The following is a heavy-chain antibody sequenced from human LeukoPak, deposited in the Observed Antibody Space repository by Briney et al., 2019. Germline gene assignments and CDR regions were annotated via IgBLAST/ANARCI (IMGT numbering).Heavy chain of an antibody. V-gene: IGHV3-7*05. CDR1: GFTFSNYW. J-gene: IGHJ5*02. Sequence: GGPLRLSCAASGFTFSNYWMSWVRQAPGKGLEWVANIKQDGSEKYYADSVKGRFTISRDNAKNSLYLQMISLRAEDTAVYYCARGGAPYCSSTSCYEDRFDPWGQGTLVTVSS. D-gene: IGHD2-2*01. CDR2: IKQDGSEK. CDR3: ARGGAPYCSSTSCYEDRFDP.